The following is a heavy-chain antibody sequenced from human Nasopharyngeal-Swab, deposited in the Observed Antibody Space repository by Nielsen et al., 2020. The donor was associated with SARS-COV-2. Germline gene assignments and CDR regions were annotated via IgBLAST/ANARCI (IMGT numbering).Heavy chain of an antibody. J-gene: IGHJ3*01. CDR2: INTNTGNP. CDR3: ARIRIPLVWGVKGAFDL. V-gene: IGHV7-4-1*02. Sequence: ASVKVSCKASGYTFTSYAMNWVRQAPGQGLEWMGWINTNTGNPTYAQGFTGRFVFSLDTSVSTAYLQISSLKAEDTAVYYCARIRIPLVWGVKGAFDLWGQGTMVTVSS. D-gene: IGHD3-10*01. CDR1: GYTFTSYA.